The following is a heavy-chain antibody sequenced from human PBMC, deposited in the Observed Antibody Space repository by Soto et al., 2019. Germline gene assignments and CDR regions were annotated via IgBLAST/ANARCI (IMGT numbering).Heavy chain of an antibody. J-gene: IGHJ4*02. CDR3: VRDLRGYGNLDF. D-gene: IGHD3-22*01. CDR2: IYSSGST. Sequence: SETLSLTCTVSGGSISSGDYDWSWIRQPPGKDLEWIGYIYSSGSTYYNPSLKSRVTISVDTKKNQFSLKLRSVTAAETAVYFCVRDLRGYGNLDFWGQGTLVTVSS. V-gene: IGHV4-30-4*01. CDR1: GGSISSGDYD.